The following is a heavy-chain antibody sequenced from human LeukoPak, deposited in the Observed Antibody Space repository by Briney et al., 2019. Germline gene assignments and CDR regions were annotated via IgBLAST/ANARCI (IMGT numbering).Heavy chain of an antibody. Sequence: GASVRVSCEASGYTFTAYYMHWVRQAPGQRLEWMACINPNSGGTNYARKVKGRVSMSRDTSISTVYMEMNRLRSDDSAVYFCTNSRFGNCYGFDIWGQGTMVTVSS. CDR3: TNSRFGNCYGFDI. CDR1: GYTFTAYY. CDR2: INPNSGGT. D-gene: IGHD3-10*01. V-gene: IGHV1-2*02. J-gene: IGHJ3*02.